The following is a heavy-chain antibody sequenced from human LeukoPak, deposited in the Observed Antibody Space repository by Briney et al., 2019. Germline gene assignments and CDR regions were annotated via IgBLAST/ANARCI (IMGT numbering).Heavy chain of an antibody. Sequence: SETLSLTCAVYGGSFSGYSWSWIRQPPGKGLEWIGEINHGGSTNYNPSLKSRVTISVDTSKNQFSLKLSSVTAADTAVYYCAREYCGGDCNLHTYYFDYWGQGTLVTVSS. CDR1: GGSFSGYS. D-gene: IGHD2-21*02. J-gene: IGHJ4*02. CDR3: AREYCGGDCNLHTYYFDY. CDR2: INHGGST. V-gene: IGHV4-34*01.